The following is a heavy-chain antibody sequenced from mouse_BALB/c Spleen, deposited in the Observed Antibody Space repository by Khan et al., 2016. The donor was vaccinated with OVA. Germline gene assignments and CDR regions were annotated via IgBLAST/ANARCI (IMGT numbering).Heavy chain of an antibody. V-gene: IGHV2-6-7*01. CDR3: ARAYYGNYREAMDY. CDR2: LWGDGST. Sequence: QVQLKESGPGLVAPSQSLSITCTVSGFSLTGYGVNWVRQPPGTGLEWLGMLWGDGSTDYNSALKSRLSISKDNSKSQVFLKMNSLQTDDTARYYCARAYYGNYREAMDYWGQGTSVTVSS. D-gene: IGHD2-10*01. J-gene: IGHJ4*01. CDR1: GFSLTGYG.